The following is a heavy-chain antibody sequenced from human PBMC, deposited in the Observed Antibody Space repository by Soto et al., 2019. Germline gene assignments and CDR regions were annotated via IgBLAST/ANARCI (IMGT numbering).Heavy chain of an antibody. CDR1: GGSFSGYY. Sequence: SETLSLTCAVYGGSFSGYYWSWIRQPPGKGLEWIGEINHSGSTNYNPSLKSRVTISVDTSKNQFSLKLSSVTAADTAVYYCASSTIFGVVKTFRGFVPWGQGTLVTVSS. D-gene: IGHD3-3*01. CDR3: ASSTIFGVVKTFRGFVP. CDR2: INHSGST. V-gene: IGHV4-34*01. J-gene: IGHJ5*02.